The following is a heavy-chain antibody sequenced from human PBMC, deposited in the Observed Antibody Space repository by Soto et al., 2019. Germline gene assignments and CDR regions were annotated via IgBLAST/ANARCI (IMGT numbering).Heavy chain of an antibody. CDR2: IYSGGST. CDR3: ARDPLGELLIGMDV. CDR1: GFTVSSNY. V-gene: IGHV3-53*01. Sequence: GGSLRLSCAASGFTVSSNYMSWVRQAPGKGLEWVSVIYSGGSTYYADSVKGRFTISRDNSKNTLYLQMNSLRAEDTAVYYCARDPLGELLIGMDVWGQGTTVTVSS. J-gene: IGHJ6*02. D-gene: IGHD3-10*01.